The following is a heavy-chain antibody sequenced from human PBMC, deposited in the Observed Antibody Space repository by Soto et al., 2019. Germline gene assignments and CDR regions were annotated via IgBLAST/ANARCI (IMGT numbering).Heavy chain of an antibody. D-gene: IGHD4-17*01. Sequence: QVQLVESGGGVVQPGRSLRLSCAASGFTFSSYGMHWVRQAPGKGLEWVAVISYDGNNKYYADSVKGRFTISRDNFTNTLYLKMDSLRAEDTAMYYCAKDHLETTVTTPSYWGQGTLVTVSS. CDR2: ISYDGNNK. V-gene: IGHV3-30*18. J-gene: IGHJ4*02. CDR1: GFTFSSYG. CDR3: AKDHLETTVTTPSY.